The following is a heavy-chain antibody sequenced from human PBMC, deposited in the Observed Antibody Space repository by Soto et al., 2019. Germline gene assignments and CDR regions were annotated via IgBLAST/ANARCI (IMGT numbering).Heavy chain of an antibody. Sequence: ASVKVSCKASGYTFTSYAMHWVRQAPGQRLEWMGWINAGNGNTKYSQKFQGRVTITRDTSASTAYMELSSLRSEDTAVYYCATTAPTGKFSSSWSNYYYGMDVWGQGTTVTVSS. CDR1: GYTFTSYA. V-gene: IGHV1-3*01. CDR2: INAGNGNT. CDR3: ATTAPTGKFSSSWSNYYYGMDV. J-gene: IGHJ6*02. D-gene: IGHD6-13*01.